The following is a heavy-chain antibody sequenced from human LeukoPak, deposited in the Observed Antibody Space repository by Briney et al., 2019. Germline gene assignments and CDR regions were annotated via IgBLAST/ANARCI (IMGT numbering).Heavy chain of an antibody. CDR2: INHSGST. Sequence: PSETLSLTCAVYGGSFSGYYWSWIRQPPGKGLEWIGEINHSGSTNYNPSLKSRDTISVDTSKNQFSLKLSSVTAADTAVYYCARGCYYYDSSGYYYPNFDYWGQGTLVTVSS. CDR1: GGSFSGYY. CDR3: ARGCYYYDSSGYYYPNFDY. V-gene: IGHV4-34*01. D-gene: IGHD3-22*01. J-gene: IGHJ4*02.